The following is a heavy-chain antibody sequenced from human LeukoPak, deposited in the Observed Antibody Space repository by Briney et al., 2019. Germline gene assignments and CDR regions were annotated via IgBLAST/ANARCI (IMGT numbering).Heavy chain of an antibody. CDR3: ARAGSSYSSGWYGVNWFDP. Sequence: SETLSLTCAVYGGSFSGDYCSWNRQPPGKGLECIGEIAHTGSTNYNPSLKSRVTISVDTSKNQFSLKLSSVTAADTAVYYCARAGSSYSSGWYGVNWFDPWGQGTLVTVSS. CDR2: IAHTGST. CDR1: GGSFSGDY. J-gene: IGHJ5*02. D-gene: IGHD6-19*01. V-gene: IGHV4-34*01.